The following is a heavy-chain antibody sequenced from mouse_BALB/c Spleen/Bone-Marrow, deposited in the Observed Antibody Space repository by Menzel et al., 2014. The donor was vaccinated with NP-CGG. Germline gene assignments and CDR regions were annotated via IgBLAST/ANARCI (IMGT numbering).Heavy chain of an antibody. D-gene: IGHD1-3*01. CDR1: GYTFTSYW. Sequence: VQLQQSGAELVKPGASVKLSCKASGYTFTSYWMHWVKQRPGQGLEWIGEINPSNGRTNYNEKFKSKATLTVDKSSITAYMQLSSLTSEDSAIYYCARCDGQSDFDYWGQGTTLTVSS. CDR2: INPSNGRT. J-gene: IGHJ2*01. CDR3: ARCDGQSDFDY. V-gene: IGHV1S81*02.